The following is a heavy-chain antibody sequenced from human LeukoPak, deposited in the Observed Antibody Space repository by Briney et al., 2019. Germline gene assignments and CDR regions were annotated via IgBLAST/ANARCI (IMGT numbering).Heavy chain of an antibody. V-gene: IGHV4-59*01. CDR3: ARAGGTMRWFDP. J-gene: IGHJ5*02. Sequence: SETLSLTCTVSGGSISSYYWSWIRQPPGKGLEWIGYIYYSGSTNYSPSLKSRVTISVDTSKNQFSLKLSSVTAADTAVYYCARAGGTMRWFDPWGQGTLVTVSS. CDR2: IYYSGST. CDR1: GGSISSYY. D-gene: IGHD3-22*01.